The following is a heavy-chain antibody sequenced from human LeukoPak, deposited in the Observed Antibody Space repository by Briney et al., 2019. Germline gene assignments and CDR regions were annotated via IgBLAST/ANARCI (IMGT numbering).Heavy chain of an antibody. Sequence: GGSLRLSCAASGFTFSSYSMNWVRQAPGKGLEWVSSISSSSSYIYYADSVKGRFTISRDNAKNSLYLQMNSLRAEDTAVYYCARDGRDYGAFDIWGQGTMVTVSS. CDR2: ISSSSSYI. D-gene: IGHD3-16*01. J-gene: IGHJ3*02. V-gene: IGHV3-21*01. CDR3: ARDGRDYGAFDI. CDR1: GFTFSSYS.